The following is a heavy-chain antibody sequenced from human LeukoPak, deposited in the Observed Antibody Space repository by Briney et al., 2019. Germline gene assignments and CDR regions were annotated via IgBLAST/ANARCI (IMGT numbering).Heavy chain of an antibody. CDR2: ISGSGSNT. Sequence: PGGFLRLSCAASGFTFSSYAMSWVRQAPGKGLEWVSTISGSGSNTYYADSVKGRFTISRDNSKSTLYLQMNSLRADDTAVYYCAKGCGADWYPSDYWGQGTLVTVSS. J-gene: IGHJ4*02. V-gene: IGHV3-23*01. D-gene: IGHD2-21*02. CDR3: AKGCGADWYPSDY. CDR1: GFTFSSYA.